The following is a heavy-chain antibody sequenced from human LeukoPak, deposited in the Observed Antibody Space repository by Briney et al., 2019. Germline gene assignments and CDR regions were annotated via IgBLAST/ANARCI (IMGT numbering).Heavy chain of an antibody. CDR1: GFTFSDYY. J-gene: IGHJ4*02. CDR3: ARDLSATARAYDY. V-gene: IGHV3-11*06. CDR2: ISSSSSYT. Sequence: GGSLRLSCAASGFTFSDYYMSWIRQAPGKGLEWVSYISSSSSYTNYADSVKGRFTISRDNAKNSLYLQMNSLRAEDTADCARDLSATARAYDYWGQGTLVTVSS. D-gene: IGHD2-15*01.